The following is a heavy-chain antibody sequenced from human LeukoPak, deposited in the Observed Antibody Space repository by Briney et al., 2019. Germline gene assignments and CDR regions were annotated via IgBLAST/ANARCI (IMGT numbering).Heavy chain of an antibody. D-gene: IGHD6-19*01. CDR1: GFTFSSYE. CDR2: ISSGSTI. Sequence: GGSLRLSCAASGFTFSSYEMNWVRQAPGKGLEWVSYISSGSTIYDADSVKGRFTISRDNAENSLYLQMNSLRAEDTAVYYCARESIAVAGAPFDYWGQGTLVTVSS. CDR3: ARESIAVAGAPFDY. V-gene: IGHV3-48*03. J-gene: IGHJ4*02.